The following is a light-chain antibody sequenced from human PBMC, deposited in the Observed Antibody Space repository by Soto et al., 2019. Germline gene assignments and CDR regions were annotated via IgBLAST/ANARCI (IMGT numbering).Light chain of an antibody. CDR2: EVS. CDR1: SSDVGGYNY. J-gene: IGLJ1*01. Sequence: QSALTQPASVSGSPGQSITISCTGTSSDVGGYNYVSWYQQHPGKAPKLMIYEVSNRPSGVSNRFSGSKSGNTASLTISGLQAWDEAYYYCSSYTSSSTLVFGTGTKLTVL. CDR3: SSYTSSSTLV. V-gene: IGLV2-14*01.